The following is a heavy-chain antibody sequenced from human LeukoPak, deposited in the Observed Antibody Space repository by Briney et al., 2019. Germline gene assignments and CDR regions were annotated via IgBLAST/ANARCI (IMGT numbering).Heavy chain of an antibody. Sequence: PSETLSLTCNVSGGSITSSSQYWVWIRQPPGKGLEWIGHIYYSGSTNYNPSLKSRVTMSVDTSKNQFSLNLSSVTAADTAVYYCARFPLQGAYYGDPKWGQGTLVTVSS. CDR2: IYYSGST. CDR3: ARFPLQGAYYGDPK. D-gene: IGHD4-17*01. V-gene: IGHV4-61*05. CDR1: GGSITSSSQY. J-gene: IGHJ4*02.